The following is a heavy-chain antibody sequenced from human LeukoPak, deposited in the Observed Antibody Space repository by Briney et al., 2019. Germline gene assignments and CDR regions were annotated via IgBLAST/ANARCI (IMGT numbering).Heavy chain of an antibody. D-gene: IGHD5-18*01. CDR1: GGSFSGYY. J-gene: IGHJ4*02. Sequence: SSETLSLTCAVYGGSFSGYYWSWIRQPPGKGLEWIGEINHFGSTNYNPSLKSRVTISGDTSKNQFSLKVNSLTAADTAVYYCARGYRAPKTFYSYPYSDSWAQGILVTVSS. CDR2: INHFGST. CDR3: ARGYRAPKTFYSYPYSDS. V-gene: IGHV4-34*01.